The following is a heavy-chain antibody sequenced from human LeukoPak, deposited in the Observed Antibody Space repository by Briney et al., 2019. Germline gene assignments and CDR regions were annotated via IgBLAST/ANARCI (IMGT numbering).Heavy chain of an antibody. CDR2: IYYGGTT. D-gene: IGHD1-26*01. CDR1: GGSISTTTYY. CDR3: VTSGSFYSGGFDH. Sequence: SETLSLTCTVSGGSISTTTYYWGWIRQSPGMGLEWIGSIYYGGTTYYNLSLESRVAISIDTSKNQFSLNLNSVTAADTAVFYCVTSGSFYSGGFDHWSRGTLVTVSS. J-gene: IGHJ4*02. V-gene: IGHV4-39*01.